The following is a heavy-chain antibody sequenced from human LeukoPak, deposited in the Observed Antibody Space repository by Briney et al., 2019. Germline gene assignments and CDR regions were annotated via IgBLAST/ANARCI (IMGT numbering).Heavy chain of an antibody. Sequence: SQTLSLTCTVSGGSISSGSYYWSWIRQPAGKGLEWIGRIYTSGSTNYNPYLKSRVAISVDTSKNQCSLKLRSVTAADTAVYYCARDRSLAARVYYYYYYMDVGGKGTTDTVSS. CDR1: GGSISSGSYY. J-gene: IGHJ6*03. D-gene: IGHD2-15*01. CDR2: IYTSGST. V-gene: IGHV4-61*02. CDR3: ARDRSLAARVYYYYYYMDV.